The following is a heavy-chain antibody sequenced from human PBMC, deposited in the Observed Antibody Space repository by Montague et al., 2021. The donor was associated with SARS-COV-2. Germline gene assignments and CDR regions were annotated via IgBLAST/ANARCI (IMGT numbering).Heavy chain of an antibody. V-gene: IGHV4-59*11. J-gene: IGHJ5*01. CDR2: IYYSGGI. CDR3: ARAVSVRRAVNWFDS. D-gene: IGHD3-10*01. Sequence: SETLSLTCTVSGGSMSNHYWSWIRQPPGKGLEWLCHIYYSGGINSNASLKSRVSMSVDTSKNQISMKLTPVTATDTAVYYCARAVSVRRAVNWFDSWGQGTLVTVSS. CDR1: GGSMSNHY.